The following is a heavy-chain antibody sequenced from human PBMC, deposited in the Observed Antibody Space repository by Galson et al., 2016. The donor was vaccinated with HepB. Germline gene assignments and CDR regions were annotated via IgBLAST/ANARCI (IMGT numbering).Heavy chain of an antibody. CDR2: IKSDGSST. J-gene: IGHJ4*02. CDR3: ATELAAGG. D-gene: IGHD6-13*01. CDR1: GFTFSSYW. V-gene: IGHV3-74*01. Sequence: SLRLSCAASGFTFSSYWMHWVRQAPGKGLVWVSSIKSDGSSTHYADSVKGRFTISRDNAKNTLYLQMNSLRVEDTAVYHCATELAAGGWGQGTLVIVSS.